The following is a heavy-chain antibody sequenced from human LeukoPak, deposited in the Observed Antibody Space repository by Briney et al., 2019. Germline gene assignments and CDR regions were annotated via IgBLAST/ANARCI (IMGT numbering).Heavy chain of an antibody. CDR1: GGFVSSNY. D-gene: IGHD4/OR15-4a*01. CDR3: ARGGARLYGMDV. Sequence: SETLSLTCTVSGGFVSSNYWSWIRQPPGKGLEWIGYIYYSGSTNYNPSLKSRVTISEDTSKNQFSLKLTSVTAADTAVYYCARGGARLYGMDVWGQGTLVTVSS. V-gene: IGHV4-59*02. CDR2: IYYSGST. J-gene: IGHJ4*02.